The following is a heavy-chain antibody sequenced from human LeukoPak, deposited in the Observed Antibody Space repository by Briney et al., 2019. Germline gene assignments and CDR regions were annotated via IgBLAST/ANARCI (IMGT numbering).Heavy chain of an antibody. CDR3: ARDARFDS. CDR2: IDSSGST. Sequence: SETLSLTCTVSGGSINSHYWSWIRQPAGKGLEWIGRIDSSGSTTYNPSLKSRVTMSLDTSKNQFSLNLSSVTAADTAVYYCARDARFDSWGQGTLVTVSS. CDR1: GGSINSHY. D-gene: IGHD6-6*01. V-gene: IGHV4-4*07. J-gene: IGHJ4*02.